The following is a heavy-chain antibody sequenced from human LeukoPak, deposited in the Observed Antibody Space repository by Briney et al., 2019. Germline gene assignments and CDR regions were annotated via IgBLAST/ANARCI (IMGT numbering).Heavy chain of an antibody. CDR1: GFTFSSYW. D-gene: IGHD2-15*01. CDR2: IKQGGSEK. J-gene: IGHJ4*02. CDR3: ARDTASGNFDY. Sequence: GGSLRLSCAASGFTFSSYWMSWVRQAPGKGLEWVANIKQGGSEKYYVDSVKGRFTISRDNAKNSLYLQMNSLRAEDTAVYYCARDTASGNFDYWGQGTLVTVSS. V-gene: IGHV3-7*01.